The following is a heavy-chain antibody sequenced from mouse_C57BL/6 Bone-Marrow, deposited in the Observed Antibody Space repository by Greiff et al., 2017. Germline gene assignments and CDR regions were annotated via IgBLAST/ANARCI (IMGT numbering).Heavy chain of an antibody. J-gene: IGHJ3*01. CDR1: GFTFSSYG. CDR2: ISSGGSYT. D-gene: IGHD1-1*01. V-gene: IGHV5-6*01. Sequence: EVKLMESGGDLVKPGGSLKLSCAASGFTFSSYGMSWVRQTPDKRLEWVATISSGGSYTYYPDSVKGRFTISRDNAKNTLYLQMSSLKSEDTAMYYCARQGIYYYGSSSAWFAYWGQGTLVTVSA. CDR3: ARQGIYYYGSSSAWFAY.